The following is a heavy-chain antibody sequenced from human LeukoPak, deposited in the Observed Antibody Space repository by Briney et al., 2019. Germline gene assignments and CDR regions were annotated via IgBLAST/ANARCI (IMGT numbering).Heavy chain of an antibody. J-gene: IGHJ3*02. V-gene: IGHV3-73*01. CDR2: IRGKGFSDPP. CDR1: RFTFSDSA. Sequence: GSLKLSCAASRFTFSDSAIHWVRQASGKGLEWVGRIRGKGFSDPPAYAASVKDRSTISRDDSESTAYLQMNSLKAEDTAVYYCARELWFGDPHAFDIWGQGTMVTVSS. D-gene: IGHD3-10*01. CDR3: ARELWFGDPHAFDI.